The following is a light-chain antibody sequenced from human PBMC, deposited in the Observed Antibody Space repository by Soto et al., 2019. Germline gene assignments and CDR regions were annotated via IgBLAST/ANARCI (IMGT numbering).Light chain of an antibody. J-gene: IGKJ3*01. V-gene: IGKV3-20*01. CDR1: QSVSSNY. Sequence: VVLTQSTGTLSLSPGERATLSCKASQSVSSNYLAWYQQKPGQAPRLLIDDASNRATGIPARFSGSGSGTEFTLTISSLQSEDFAVYYCQQYGRSPFTFGPGTKVDI. CDR2: DAS. CDR3: QQYGRSPFT.